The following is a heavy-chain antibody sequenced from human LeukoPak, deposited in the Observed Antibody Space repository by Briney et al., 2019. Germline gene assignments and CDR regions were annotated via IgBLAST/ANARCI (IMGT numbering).Heavy chain of an antibody. J-gene: IGHJ4*02. CDR1: GGSISSYY. CDR3: ARQGSDVEMATIPAFDY. Sequence: SETLSLTCTVSGGSISSYYWSWIRQPPGKGLDLIWYIYYSGSTNYNPSLKSRVTISVDTSKNQFSLKLSSVTAADTAVYYCARQGSDVEMATIPAFDYWGQGTLVTVSS. V-gene: IGHV4-59*08. D-gene: IGHD5-24*01. CDR2: IYYSGST.